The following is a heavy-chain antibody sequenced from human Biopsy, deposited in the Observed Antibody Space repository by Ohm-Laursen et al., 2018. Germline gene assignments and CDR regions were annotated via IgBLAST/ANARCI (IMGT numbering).Heavy chain of an antibody. Sequence: SSVKVSCKASGYTYPDYYVHWVRQAPGQGLEWMGWIKPNNGDTDYSQRFQGRVTLAWDRSASTGYMEVSSLRSGDTALYYCATRGGDDFWSGHYSEIYYYYTLDVWGQGTTVTVSS. V-gene: IGHV1-2*02. CDR2: IKPNNGDT. CDR3: ATRGGDDFWSGHYSEIYYYYTLDV. J-gene: IGHJ6*02. CDR1: GYTYPDYY. D-gene: IGHD3-3*01.